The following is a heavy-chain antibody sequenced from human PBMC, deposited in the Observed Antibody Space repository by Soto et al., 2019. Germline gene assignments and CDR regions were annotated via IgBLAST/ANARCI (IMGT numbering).Heavy chain of an antibody. CDR1: GFTVSAKW. CDR3: AREMHLGSGWGDIDI. CDR2: INEDGSKK. J-gene: IGHJ4*02. Sequence: DVQLVEYGGALVQPGGSLGLSCAVSGFTVSAKWMSWVRQAPGKGLEWLANINEDGSKKFYVDSVKGRFTISKDNAKNSLSLQLGSLRADDTAVYYCAREMHLGSGWGDIDIWGRGTMVTVSS. D-gene: IGHD6-19*01. V-gene: IGHV3-7*03.